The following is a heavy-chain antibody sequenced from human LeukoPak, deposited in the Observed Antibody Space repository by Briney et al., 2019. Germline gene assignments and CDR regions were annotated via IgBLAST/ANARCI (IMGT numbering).Heavy chain of an antibody. CDR3: ASRDPARYFDWLSPIDY. J-gene: IGHJ4*02. V-gene: IGHV3-48*03. Sequence: GGSLRLSCAASGFTFSSYEMNWVRQAPGKGLEWVPYISSSGSTIYYADSVKGRFTISRDNAKNSLYLQMNSLRAEDTPVYYCASRDPARYFDWLSPIDYWGQGTLVTVSS. CDR2: ISSSGSTI. CDR1: GFTFSSYE. D-gene: IGHD3-9*01.